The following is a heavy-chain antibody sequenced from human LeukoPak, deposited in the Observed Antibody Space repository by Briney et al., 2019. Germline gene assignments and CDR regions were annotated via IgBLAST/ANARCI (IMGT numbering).Heavy chain of an antibody. CDR1: GYSFTNYG. Sequence: ASVKVSCKTSGYSFTNYGITWVRQAPGQGLEWMGWISGYNSKPFYAQNLQGRVTMTTDTSTSTVYMEVRSLRSDDTAVYYCARGFSSWYDYWGQGTLVTVSS. CDR2: ISGYNSKP. V-gene: IGHV1-18*01. J-gene: IGHJ4*02. CDR3: ARGFSSWYDY. D-gene: IGHD6-13*01.